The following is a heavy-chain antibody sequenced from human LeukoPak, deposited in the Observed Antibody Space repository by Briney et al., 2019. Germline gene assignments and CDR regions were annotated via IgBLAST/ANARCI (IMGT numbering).Heavy chain of an antibody. CDR1: GDTFSSNSAA. D-gene: IGHD6-19*01. J-gene: IGHJ5*02. CDR2: TYYSSNWYT. Sequence: SQTLSLTCAISGDTFSSNSAAWNWIRQSQSRGLEWLVRTYYSSNWYTDYAESVKSRITINPDTSKNQFSLQLNSLTPEDTAVYYCAREGIEEQWLVIGWFDPWGQGTLVTVSS. V-gene: IGHV6-1*01. CDR3: AREGIEEQWLVIGWFDP.